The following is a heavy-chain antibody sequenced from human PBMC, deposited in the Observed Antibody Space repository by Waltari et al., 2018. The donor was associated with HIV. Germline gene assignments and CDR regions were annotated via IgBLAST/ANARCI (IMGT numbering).Heavy chain of an antibody. D-gene: IGHD7-27*01. Sequence: EVQLVGSGGDLVQPGGSLRLPCEASGFNFSNYTMNWVRQDPGKGLEWVSYISRSSSSIFYADSVKGRFTISRDNAKNSLYLQMNSLRVEDTAVYYCARDINGGWGYWGQGTLVTVAS. V-gene: IGHV3-48*01. J-gene: IGHJ4*02. CDR3: ARDINGGWGY. CDR1: GFNFSNYT. CDR2: ISRSSSSI.